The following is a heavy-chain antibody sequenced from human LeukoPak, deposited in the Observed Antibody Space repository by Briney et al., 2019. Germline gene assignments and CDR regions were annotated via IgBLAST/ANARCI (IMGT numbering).Heavy chain of an antibody. CDR2: INPNRGGT. CDR1: GYTFTGHY. J-gene: IGHJ5*02. D-gene: IGHD4-17*01. CDR3: ARENCPDYGDYRWFDP. V-gene: IGHV1-2*02. Sequence: EASVKVSCKASGYTFTGHYMHWVRQAPGQGLEWMGWINPNRGGTNFAQKFQGRVTMTRDTSITTVYMELSSLRSEDTAVYYCARENCPDYGDYRWFDPWGQGTLVTVSS.